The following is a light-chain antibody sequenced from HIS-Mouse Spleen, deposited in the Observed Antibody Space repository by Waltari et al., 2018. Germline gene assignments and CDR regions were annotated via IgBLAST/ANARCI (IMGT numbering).Light chain of an antibody. Sequence: SYELTQPPSVSVSPGQTARINCSGDALPKKQAYWYQQKSGQAPVLVIYEDSKRPSGIPERFSGSSSGTMATLTISGAQVEDEADYYCYSTDSSGNHRVFGGGTKLTVL. CDR3: YSTDSSGNHRV. CDR1: ALPKKQ. V-gene: IGLV3-10*01. CDR2: EDS. J-gene: IGLJ2*01.